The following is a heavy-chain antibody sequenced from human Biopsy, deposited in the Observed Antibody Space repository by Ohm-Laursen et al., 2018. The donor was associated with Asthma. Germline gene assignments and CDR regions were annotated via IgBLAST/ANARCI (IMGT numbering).Heavy chain of an antibody. CDR2: ISYHGAIK. J-gene: IGHJ4*02. D-gene: IGHD6-19*01. CDR1: EFSFSHYP. V-gene: IGHV3-30-3*01. CDR3: SREEPTSGWYQGSILR. Sequence: SLRLSCAASEFSFSHYPMHWVRQAPGKGLEWVAVISYHGAIKFYADSVKGRSTISRDNSKNTLYLQMNSLRAEDTAVYYCSREEPTSGWYQGSILRWGQGTLVTVSS.